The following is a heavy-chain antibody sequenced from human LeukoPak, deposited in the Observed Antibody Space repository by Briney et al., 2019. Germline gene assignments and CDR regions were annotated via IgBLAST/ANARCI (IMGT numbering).Heavy chain of an antibody. CDR3: ARGNGDYDFDY. Sequence: SGGSLRLSCAASGFTFSSYGMSWVRQAPEKGLEWVSGISGSGGSTYYADSVKGRFTISRDNFKDTLYLQMNSLRAEDTAVYYCARGNGDYDFDYWGQGTLVTVSS. CDR2: ISGSGGST. J-gene: IGHJ4*02. V-gene: IGHV3-23*01. CDR1: GFTFSSYG. D-gene: IGHD4-17*01.